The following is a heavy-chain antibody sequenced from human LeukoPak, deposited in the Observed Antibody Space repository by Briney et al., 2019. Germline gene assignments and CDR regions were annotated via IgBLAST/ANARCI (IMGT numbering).Heavy chain of an antibody. CDR2: ISAYNGNT. CDR3: ARASTDFDY. D-gene: IGHD1-14*01. Sequence: ASVKVSCKASGYTFTSYGISWVRQAPGHGLEWMGWISAYNGNTNYAQKLQGRVTMTTDTSTSTACMELRSLRSDDTAVYYCARASTDFDYWGQGTLVTVSS. V-gene: IGHV1-18*01. J-gene: IGHJ4*02. CDR1: GYTFTSYG.